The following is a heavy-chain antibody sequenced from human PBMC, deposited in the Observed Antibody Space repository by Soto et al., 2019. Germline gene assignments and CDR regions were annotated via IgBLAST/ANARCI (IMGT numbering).Heavy chain of an antibody. V-gene: IGHV3-74*01. D-gene: IGHD3-3*01. CDR3: ARGIYLKYGMDV. CDR1: GFTFSDYW. J-gene: IGHJ6*02. Sequence: EVQLVGSGGGLVQPGGSLRLSCAASGFTFSDYWMHWARQVPGKGLVWVSRIKGDGTTINYADSVKGRFTVSRANAKITAYLEMNSLRAEDTAVYYCARGIYLKYGMDVWGQGTTVTVSS. CDR2: IKGDGTTI.